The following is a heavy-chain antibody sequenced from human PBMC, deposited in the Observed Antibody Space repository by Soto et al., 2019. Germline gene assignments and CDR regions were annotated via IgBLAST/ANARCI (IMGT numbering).Heavy chain of an antibody. D-gene: IGHD2-8*01. V-gene: IGHV1-69*12. CDR3: ARGRDIVLMVYAYYYGMDV. J-gene: IGHJ6*02. Sequence: QVQLVQSGAEVKKPGSSVKVSCKASGGTFSSYAISWVRQAPGQGLEWMGGIIPIFGTANYAQKFQGRVTITADESTSTAYMELSSLRSEDTAVYYCARGRDIVLMVYAYYYGMDVWGQGTTVTVSS. CDR1: GGTFSSYA. CDR2: IIPIFGTA.